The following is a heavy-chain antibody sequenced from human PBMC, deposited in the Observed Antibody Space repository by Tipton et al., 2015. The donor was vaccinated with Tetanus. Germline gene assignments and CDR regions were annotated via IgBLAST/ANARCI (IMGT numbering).Heavy chain of an antibody. CDR2: VYFSGST. CDR3: VRHSGWFNFYRGIDV. Sequence: TLSLTCTVSGGSVNSYYWSWIRQSPGGGLEWLGYVYFSGSTKYNPSHASRVTMSVDTSNNQISLNLSSVAAADMAVYYCVRHSGWFNFYRGIDVWGQGTTVTVSS. D-gene: IGHD6-19*01. CDR1: GGSVNSYY. V-gene: IGHV4-59*08. J-gene: IGHJ6*02.